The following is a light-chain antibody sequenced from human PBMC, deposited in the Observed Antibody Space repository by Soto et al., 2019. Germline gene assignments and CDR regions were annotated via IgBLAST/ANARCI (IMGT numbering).Light chain of an antibody. CDR1: QRVLYRSNNKNY. CDR3: QQYYKTPWT. V-gene: IGKV4-1*01. Sequence: DIVMTQSPDSLAVSLGERATINCKSSQRVLYRSNNKNYLAWYQHKPGQPPKLLIYWASTRESGVPDRFSGSGSGTDFTLTISSLQAEDVAVYYCQQYYKTPWTFGQGTKVDIK. CDR2: WAS. J-gene: IGKJ1*01.